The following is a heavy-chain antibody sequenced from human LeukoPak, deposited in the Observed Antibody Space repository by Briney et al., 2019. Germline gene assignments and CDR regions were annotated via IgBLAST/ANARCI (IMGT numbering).Heavy chain of an antibody. Sequence: SETLSLTCTVSGGSISSYYWSWIRQPPGKGLEWIGYIYYSGSTNYNPSLKSRVTISVDTSKNQFSLKLSSVTAADTAVYYCARGADYYGSGRSYDYWGQGTLVTVSS. CDR3: ARGADYYGSGRSYDY. CDR1: GGSISSYY. V-gene: IGHV4-59*01. J-gene: IGHJ4*02. CDR2: IYYSGST. D-gene: IGHD3-10*01.